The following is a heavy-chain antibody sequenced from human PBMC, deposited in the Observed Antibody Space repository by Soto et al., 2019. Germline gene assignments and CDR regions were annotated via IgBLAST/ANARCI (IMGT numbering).Heavy chain of an antibody. D-gene: IGHD6-6*01. V-gene: IGHV1-69*12. CDR1: GGTFSSYA. Sequence: QVQLVQSGAEVKKPGSSVKVSCKASGGTFSSYAISWVRQAPGQGLEWMGGIIPIFGTANYAQKFQGRVTITADEARSTADMELSSLRSEATAVYYCARLPETTQEYICSSRHLPLAFDYWGRGTLVTVSS. J-gene: IGHJ4*02. CDR2: IIPIFGTA. CDR3: ARLPETTQEYICSSRHLPLAFDY.